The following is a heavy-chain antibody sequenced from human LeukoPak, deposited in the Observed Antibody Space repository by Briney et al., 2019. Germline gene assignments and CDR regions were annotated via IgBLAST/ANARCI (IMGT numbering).Heavy chain of an antibody. CDR3: ARAVYGNAFGI. V-gene: IGHV4-59*01. Sequence: SETLSLTCTVSGGSISSYYWSWIRQPPGKGLEWIGYIYYSGSTNYNPSLKSRVTISVDTSKNQFSLKLSSVSAADTAVYYCARAVYGNAFGIWGQGTMVTVSS. CDR2: IYYSGST. D-gene: IGHD4-17*01. J-gene: IGHJ3*02. CDR1: GGSISSYY.